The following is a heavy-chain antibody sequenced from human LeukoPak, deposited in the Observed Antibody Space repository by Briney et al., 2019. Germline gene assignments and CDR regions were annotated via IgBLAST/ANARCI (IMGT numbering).Heavy chain of an antibody. V-gene: IGHV3-48*02. CDR1: GFTFSYFS. Sequence: PGGSLRLSCAASGFTFSYFSMNWVRQAPGKGLEWLSYISSSSSNIYYADSVKGRFTVSRDNAKNSLYLQVSSLRDEDTAVYYCARDGYNYALEYWGQGTLVTVSS. CDR3: ARDGYNYALEY. J-gene: IGHJ4*02. CDR2: ISSSSSNI. D-gene: IGHD5-24*01.